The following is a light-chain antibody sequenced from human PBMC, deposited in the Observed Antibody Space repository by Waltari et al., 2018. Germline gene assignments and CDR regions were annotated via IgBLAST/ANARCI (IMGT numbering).Light chain of an antibody. CDR3: ATWDDSLSGWV. J-gene: IGLJ3*02. Sequence: QSVLTQPPSASGAPGQRVTISCSGRRSNIGNNYVYWYQQFPGTAPKLLILKNNQRPSGVPDRFSGSKSGTSASLAISGLRSEDDVDYYCATWDDSLSGWVFGGGTKLTVL. CDR2: KNN. V-gene: IGLV1-47*01. CDR1: RSNIGNNY.